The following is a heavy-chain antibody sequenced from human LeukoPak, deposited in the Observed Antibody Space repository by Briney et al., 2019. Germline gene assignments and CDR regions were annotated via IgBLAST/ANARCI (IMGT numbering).Heavy chain of an antibody. CDR1: GGSFSGYY. V-gene: IGHV4-34*01. Sequence: SETLSPTCAVYGGSFSGYYWSWIRQPPGKGLEWIGEINHSGSTNYNPSLKSRVTISVDTSKNQFSLKLSSVTAADTAVYYCARGNIVVIPAAITRRVYYGMDVWGQGTTVTVSS. D-gene: IGHD2-2*02. CDR3: ARGNIVVIPAAITRRVYYGMDV. J-gene: IGHJ6*02. CDR2: INHSGST.